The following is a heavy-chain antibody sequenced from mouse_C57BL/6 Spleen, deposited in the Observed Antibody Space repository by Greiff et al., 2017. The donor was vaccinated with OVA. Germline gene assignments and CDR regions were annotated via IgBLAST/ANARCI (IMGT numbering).Heavy chain of an antibody. CDR3: ARRIYYDYDGWYFDV. J-gene: IGHJ1*03. V-gene: IGHV1-18*01. D-gene: IGHD2-4*01. Sequence: EVKLMESGPELVKPGASVKIPCKASGYTFTDYNMDWVKQSHGKSLEWIGDINPNNGGTIYNQKFKGKATLTVDKSSSTAYMELRSLTSEDTAVYYCARRIYYDYDGWYFDVWGTGTTVTVSS. CDR2: INPNNGGT. CDR1: GYTFTDYN.